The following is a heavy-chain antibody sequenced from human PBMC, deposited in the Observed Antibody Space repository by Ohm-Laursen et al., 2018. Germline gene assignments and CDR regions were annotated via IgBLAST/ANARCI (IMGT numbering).Heavy chain of an antibody. J-gene: IGHJ4*02. CDR3: AKDGNRYFYDTSGSYDS. D-gene: IGHD3-22*01. V-gene: IGHV3-23*01. Sequence: SLRLSCAASGFTFTNYAMNWVRQAPGKGLEWVSTISDSGGRTFYADSVKGRFTISRDNSKNTLYLQMNSLRTGDTAIYYCAKDGNRYFYDTSGSYDSWGQGTLVTVSS. CDR1: GFTFTNYA. CDR2: ISDSGGRT.